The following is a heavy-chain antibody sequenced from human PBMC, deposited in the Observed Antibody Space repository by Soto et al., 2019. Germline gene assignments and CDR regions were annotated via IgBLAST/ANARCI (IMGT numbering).Heavy chain of an antibody. D-gene: IGHD3-10*01. J-gene: IGHJ6*02. CDR2: IYHSGST. V-gene: IGHV4-31*03. CDR1: GGSIRGGGYY. Sequence: PSETLSLTCTVSGGSIRGGGYYWNCIRQHPGKGLEWIEYIYHSGSTYYNPSLKSRVTMSVDTSKNQFSLKLSSVTAADTAVYYCARDYYYGSRNYYYYAMDVWGQGTTVTVSS. CDR3: ARDYYYGSRNYYYYAMDV.